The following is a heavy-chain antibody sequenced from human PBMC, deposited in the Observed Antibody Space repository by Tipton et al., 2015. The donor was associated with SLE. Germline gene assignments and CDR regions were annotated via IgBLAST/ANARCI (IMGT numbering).Heavy chain of an antibody. D-gene: IGHD6-19*01. CDR1: GFTLITYA. CDR3: ARDTPLLSSGGWSGNIFDI. Sequence: GSLRLSCAASGFTLITYAMSWVRQAPGKGLEWVSTVSGGGDTTFYADSVKGRFTISRDNSKNALFLQMNSLRAGDTAVYYCARDTPLLSSGGWSGNIFDIWGQGTMVTVSS. J-gene: IGHJ3*02. CDR2: VSGGGDTT. V-gene: IGHV3-23*01.